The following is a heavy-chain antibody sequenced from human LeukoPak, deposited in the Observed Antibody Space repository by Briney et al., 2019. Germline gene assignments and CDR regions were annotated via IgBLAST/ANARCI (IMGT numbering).Heavy chain of an antibody. V-gene: IGHV1-8*03. Sequence: ASVKVSCKASGYTFSNYDINWVRQAPGQGLEWIGYMNPNTGNRDYGQKFQGRLTITTDTSISTAYMELSSLRSEDTAVYYCARGLGYCSGGSCYSNWGQGTLVTVSS. CDR2: MNPNTGNR. CDR1: GYTFSNYD. J-gene: IGHJ4*02. CDR3: ARGLGYCSGGSCYSN. D-gene: IGHD2-15*01.